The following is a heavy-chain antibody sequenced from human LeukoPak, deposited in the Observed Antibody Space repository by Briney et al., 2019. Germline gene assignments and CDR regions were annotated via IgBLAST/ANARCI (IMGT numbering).Heavy chain of an antibody. V-gene: IGHV3-21*01. CDR1: GFTFSSYS. CDR2: ISSSSTYI. CDR3: ARELRSAWYYFDY. D-gene: IGHD6-19*01. Sequence: GGSLRLSCAASGFTFSSYSMNWVRQAPGKGLEWVSSISSSSTYIYYADSVKGRFTISRDNAKNSLYLQMNSLRAEDTAVYYCARELRSAWYYFDYSGQGTLVTVSS. J-gene: IGHJ4*02.